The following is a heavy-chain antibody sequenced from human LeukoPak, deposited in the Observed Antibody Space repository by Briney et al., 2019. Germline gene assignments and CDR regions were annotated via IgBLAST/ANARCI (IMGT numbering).Heavy chain of an antibody. CDR3: ARGVGWFDP. D-gene: IGHD3-3*01. CDR1: GFSFTSHW. CDR2: IKEDGSEK. J-gene: IGHJ5*02. Sequence: PGGSLRLSCAGSGFSFTSHWMSWVRQAPAKGLEWEANIKEDGSEKYYVDSVKGRFTISRDNAKNSLSLQMNSLRAEDTAVYYCARGVGWFDPWGQGTLVTVSS. V-gene: IGHV3-7*01.